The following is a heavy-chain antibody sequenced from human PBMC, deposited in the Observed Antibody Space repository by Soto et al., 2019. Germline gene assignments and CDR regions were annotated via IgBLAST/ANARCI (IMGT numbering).Heavy chain of an antibody. D-gene: IGHD6-13*01. J-gene: IGHJ6*02. V-gene: IGHV1-69*01. CDR1: GGTFSSCA. CDR3: ARCGYSSSWPGPGMDV. Sequence: QVQLVQSGAEVKKPGSSVKVSCKASGGTFSSCAISWVRQAPGQGLEWMGGIIPIFGTANYAQKFQGRVTITADESTSTAYMELSSLRSEDTAVYYCARCGYSSSWPGPGMDVWGQGTTVTVSS. CDR2: IIPIFGTA.